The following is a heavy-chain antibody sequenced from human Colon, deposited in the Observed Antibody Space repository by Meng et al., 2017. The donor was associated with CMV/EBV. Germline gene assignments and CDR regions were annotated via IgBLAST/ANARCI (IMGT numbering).Heavy chain of an antibody. CDR3: ARQSGSYKNDY. CDR1: GLTFGSFT. Sequence: GESLKISCVVSGLTFGSFTMSWVRQAPGKGLEWVASINSYAYNIGYADSVKGRFTISRDNSKNTLYLQMNSLRAEDTAVYYCARQSGSYKNDYWGQGTLVTVSS. D-gene: IGHD1-26*01. CDR2: INSYAYNI. V-gene: IGHV3-23*05. J-gene: IGHJ4*02.